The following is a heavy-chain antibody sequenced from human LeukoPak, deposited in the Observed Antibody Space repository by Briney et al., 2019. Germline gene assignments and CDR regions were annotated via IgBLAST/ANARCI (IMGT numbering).Heavy chain of an antibody. Sequence: GESLKISCKGSGYSFTSYWISWVRQMPGTGLEWMGRIDPSDSYTNYSPSFQGHVTISADKSISTAYLQWSSLKASDTAMYYCARESIAAAPEGYWGQGTLVTVSS. CDR3: ARESIAAAPEGY. V-gene: IGHV5-10-1*01. J-gene: IGHJ4*02. D-gene: IGHD6-13*01. CDR2: IDPSDSYT. CDR1: GYSFTSYW.